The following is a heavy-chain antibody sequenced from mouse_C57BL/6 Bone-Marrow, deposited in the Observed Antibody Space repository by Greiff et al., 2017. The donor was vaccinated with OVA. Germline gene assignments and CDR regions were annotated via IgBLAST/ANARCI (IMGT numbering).Heavy chain of an antibody. V-gene: IGHV14-4*01. Sequence: EVQLVESGAELVRPGASVKLSCTASGFNIKDDYMHWVKQRPEQGLEWIGWIDPENGDTEYASKFQGKATITADTSSNTAYLQLSSLTSEDTAVYYCTTPFITTVVAGGFDYWGQGTTLTVSS. CDR2: IDPENGDT. J-gene: IGHJ2*01. CDR3: TTPFITTVVAGGFDY. D-gene: IGHD1-1*01. CDR1: GFNIKDDY.